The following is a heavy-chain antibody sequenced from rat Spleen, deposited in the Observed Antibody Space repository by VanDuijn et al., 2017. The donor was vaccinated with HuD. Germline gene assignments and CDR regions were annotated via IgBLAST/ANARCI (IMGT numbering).Heavy chain of an antibody. J-gene: IGHJ3*01. CDR1: GYTFTRHD. D-gene: IGHD1-6*01. Sequence: QVQLQQSGAELAKPGSSVKISCKASGYTFTRHDINWIKQTTGQGLEYIGYINTGSGTTNYNEKFRGKATLTVDKSSRTAFMHLDSLTPDDSAVFYCARELWIGSFGYWGQGTLVSVSS. CDR3: ARELWIGSFGY. CDR2: INTGSGTT. V-gene: IGHV1-43*01.